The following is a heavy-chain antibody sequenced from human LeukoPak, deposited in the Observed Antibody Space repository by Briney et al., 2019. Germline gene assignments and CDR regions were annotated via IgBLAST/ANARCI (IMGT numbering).Heavy chain of an antibody. D-gene: IGHD3-22*01. J-gene: IGHJ2*01. CDR1: GDSVSSNSAA. CDR3: ARVWYYYDSSGYHWYFDL. Sequence: SQTLSLTCAISGDSVSSNSAAWNWIRQSPSRGLEWLGRTYYRSKWYNDYAVSVKSRITINPDTSKNQFSLQLNSVTPEDTAVYYCARVWYYYDSSGYHWYFDLWGRGTLVTVSS. V-gene: IGHV6-1*01. CDR2: TYYRSKWYN.